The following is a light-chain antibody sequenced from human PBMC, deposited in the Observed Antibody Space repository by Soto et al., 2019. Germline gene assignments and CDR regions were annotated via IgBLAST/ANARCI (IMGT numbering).Light chain of an antibody. CDR2: RNN. CDR3: AAWDDSLSGYV. V-gene: IGLV1-47*01. J-gene: IGLJ1*01. Sequence: QSVLTQPPSAYGTPGQRVTISCSGSSSNIGSNYVYWYQQLPGTAPKLLIYRNNQRPSGVPDRFPGSKSGTSASLAISGLRSEDEADYYCAAWDDSLSGYVFGTGTKVTVL. CDR1: SSNIGSNY.